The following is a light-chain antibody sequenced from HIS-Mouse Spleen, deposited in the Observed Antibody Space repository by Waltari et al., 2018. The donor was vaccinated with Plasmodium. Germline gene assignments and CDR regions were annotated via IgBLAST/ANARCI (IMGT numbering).Light chain of an antibody. CDR1: SSDVGGYNY. Sequence: QSALTQPASVSGSPGQSITISCTGNSSDVGGYNYVSWYQQHPGKAPKLMIYDVSNRPSGVSNRFSGSKSGNTASLTISGLQAEDEADYYCSSYTSSSTAFGTGTKVTVL. CDR3: SSYTSSSTA. CDR2: DVS. V-gene: IGLV2-14*03. J-gene: IGLJ1*01.